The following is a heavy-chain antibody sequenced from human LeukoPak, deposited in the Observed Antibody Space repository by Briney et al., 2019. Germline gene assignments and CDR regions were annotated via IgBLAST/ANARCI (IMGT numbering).Heavy chain of an antibody. D-gene: IGHD6-19*01. Sequence: PSETLSLTCAVYGGSFSGYYWSWIRQPPGKGLEWIGEINHSGSTNYNPSLKSRVTISVDTSKNQFSLKLSSVTAADTAVYYCARCGWYEPYFDYWGQGTLVTVSS. V-gene: IGHV4-34*01. CDR1: GGSFSGYY. CDR2: INHSGST. J-gene: IGHJ4*02. CDR3: ARCGWYEPYFDY.